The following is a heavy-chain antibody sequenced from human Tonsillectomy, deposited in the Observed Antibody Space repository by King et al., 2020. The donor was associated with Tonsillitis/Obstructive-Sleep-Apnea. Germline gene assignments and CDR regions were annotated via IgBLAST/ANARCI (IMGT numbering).Heavy chain of an antibody. D-gene: IGHD2-15*01. CDR3: ARETQLVYCSGGSCYSYWFDP. J-gene: IGHJ5*02. CDR2: IYYSGST. CDR1: GGSISSYY. V-gene: IGHV4-59*01. Sequence: VQLQESGPGLVKPSETLSLTCTVSGGSISSYYWSWIRQPPGKGLEWIGYIYYSGSTNYNPSLKSRVTISVDTSKNQFSLKLSSVTAADTAVYYCARETQLVYCSGGSCYSYWFDPWGQGTLVTVSS.